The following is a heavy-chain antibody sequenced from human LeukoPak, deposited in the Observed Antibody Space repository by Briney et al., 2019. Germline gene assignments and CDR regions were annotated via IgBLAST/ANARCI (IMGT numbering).Heavy chain of an antibody. CDR2: ISDSGDST. CDR1: GFTFSSYG. Sequence: PGGSLRLSCAASGFTFSSYGMSWVRQAPGKGLEWVSAISDSGDSTYYADSVKGRFTISRDNAKNSLYLQMNSLRAEDTAVYYCARLTLTLTDYWGQGTLVTVSS. CDR3: ARLTLTLTDY. V-gene: IGHV3-23*01. J-gene: IGHJ4*02.